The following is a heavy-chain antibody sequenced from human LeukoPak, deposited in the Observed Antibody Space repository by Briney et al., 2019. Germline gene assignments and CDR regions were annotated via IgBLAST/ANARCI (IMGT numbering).Heavy chain of an antibody. CDR1: GYSISSGYY. Sequence: PSETLSLTCAVSGYSISSGYYWGWIRQPPGKGLEWTGSIYHSGSTYYNPSLKSRVTISVDTSKNQFSLKLSSVTAADTAVYYCAGTYYDFWSGPDYWGQGTLVTVSS. D-gene: IGHD3-3*01. CDR3: AGTYYDFWSGPDY. J-gene: IGHJ4*02. CDR2: IYHSGST. V-gene: IGHV4-38-2*01.